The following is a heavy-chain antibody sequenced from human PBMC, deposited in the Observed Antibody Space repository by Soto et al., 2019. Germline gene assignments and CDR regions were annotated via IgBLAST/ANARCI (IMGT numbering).Heavy chain of an antibody. D-gene: IGHD2-21*02. CDR2: IHHSGRT. J-gene: IGHJ4*02. CDR3: ARGGDWQFDY. CDR1: GDSISSDKW. V-gene: IGHV4-4*02. Sequence: QVQLQESGPGLVKPSGTLSLTCAVSGDSISSDKWWSWVRQPPGKGLEWIGEIHHSGRTNYNPSLKSRVMILVETSQNQVSLELSSITAAYTAVYYCARGGDWQFDYWGQGTLVTVSS.